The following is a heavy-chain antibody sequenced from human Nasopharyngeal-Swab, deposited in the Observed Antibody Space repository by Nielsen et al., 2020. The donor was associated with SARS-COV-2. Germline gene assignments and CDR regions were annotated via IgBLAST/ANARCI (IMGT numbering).Heavy chain of an antibody. V-gene: IGHV3-73*01. Sequence: GEALKISCAASGVTFRGSAMHWVRQASGKGLEWVGRIRSKANSYATAYAASVKGRFTISRDDSKNTAYLQMNSLKTEDTAVYYCTHGDYRYWGQGTLVTVSS. CDR2: IRSKANSYAT. D-gene: IGHD4-17*01. J-gene: IGHJ4*02. CDR1: GVTFRGSA. CDR3: THGDYRY.